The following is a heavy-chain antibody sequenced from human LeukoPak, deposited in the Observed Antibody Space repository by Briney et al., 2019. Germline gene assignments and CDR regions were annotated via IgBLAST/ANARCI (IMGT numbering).Heavy chain of an antibody. CDR2: ISYDGSNK. CDR3: AKEGGTVTTPGDYFDY. V-gene: IGHV3-30-3*01. Sequence: GGSLRLSCAASGFTFSSYAMHWVRQAPGKGLEWVAVISYDGSNKYYADSVKGRFTISRDNSKNTLYLQMNSLRAEDTAVYYCAKEGGTVTTPGDYFDYWGQGTLVTVSS. D-gene: IGHD4-17*01. CDR1: GFTFSSYA. J-gene: IGHJ4*02.